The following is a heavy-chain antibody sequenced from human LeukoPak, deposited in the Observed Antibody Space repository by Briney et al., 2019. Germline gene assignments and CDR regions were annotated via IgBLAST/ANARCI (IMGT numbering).Heavy chain of an antibody. V-gene: IGHV4-59*08. D-gene: IGHD5-12*01. CDR2: IYNSGST. CDR3: ARGVVATKYYFDY. Sequence: TSETLSLTCTVSGGSISGYYWSWIRQPPGKGLEWIGYIYNSGSTNYNPSLKSRVTISLDTSKNQFSLKLSSVTAADTAVYYCARGVVATKYYFDYWGQGTLVTVSS. J-gene: IGHJ4*02. CDR1: GGSISGYY.